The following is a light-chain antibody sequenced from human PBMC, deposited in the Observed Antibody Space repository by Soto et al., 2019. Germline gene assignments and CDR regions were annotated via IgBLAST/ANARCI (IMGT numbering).Light chain of an antibody. V-gene: IGLV1-47*01. Sequence: QSVLSQSPSASGTPGQRVTISCSGSSSNIGSNYVFWYHQLPGTAPKVLIYRNYQRASGVPDRFSGSKSGSSASLAISGLRSEDEADYYCAAWDDSLRGWVFGGGTKLIVL. CDR2: RNY. CDR1: SSNIGSNY. J-gene: IGLJ3*02. CDR3: AAWDDSLRGWV.